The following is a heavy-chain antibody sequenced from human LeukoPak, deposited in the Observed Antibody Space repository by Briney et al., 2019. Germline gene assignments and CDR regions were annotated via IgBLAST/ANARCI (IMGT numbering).Heavy chain of an antibody. Sequence: SETLSLTCTVSGASINSGTYYWGWVRQPPGRGLEWIGTFSYSGNIYYNPSLKSRVTISVDMSKNQFSLELTSVTAADTAVYYCARRSYGVPFDPWGQGILVTVSS. CDR3: ARRSYGVPFDP. CDR2: FSYSGNI. D-gene: IGHD3-10*01. V-gene: IGHV4-39*01. J-gene: IGHJ5*02. CDR1: GASINSGTYY.